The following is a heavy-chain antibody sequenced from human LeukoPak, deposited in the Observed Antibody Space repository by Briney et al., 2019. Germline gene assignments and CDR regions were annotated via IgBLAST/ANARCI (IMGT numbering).Heavy chain of an antibody. J-gene: IGHJ5*02. CDR1: GFRFSSYG. CDR2: ISDDGIKI. Sequence: GGSLRLSCAASGFRFSSYGMHWVRQAPGKGLEWVAVISDDGIKIYYRDSVKGRFTISRDNSKNTLNLQMDSLRADDTAVYYCGKGPGYSVYDNLPHHWGQGTLVTVSS. CDR3: GKGPGYSVYDNLPHH. V-gene: IGHV3-30*18. D-gene: IGHD5/OR15-5a*01.